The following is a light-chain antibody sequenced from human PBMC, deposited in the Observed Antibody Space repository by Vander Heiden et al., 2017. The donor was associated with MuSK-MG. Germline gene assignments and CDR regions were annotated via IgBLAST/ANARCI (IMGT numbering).Light chain of an antibody. Sequence: EIVMSQSPATLSVSPGDRATLSCRASQDVSNNLDWYQQKPGQAPRLLIYGASTRANGIPDRISGSGYGTDFTLNSSGRQHEDSAVYYWQQDNTLYIFGQGTKMEIK. CDR3: QQDNTLYI. V-gene: IGKV3-15*01. CDR1: QDVSNN. CDR2: GAS. J-gene: IGKJ2*01.